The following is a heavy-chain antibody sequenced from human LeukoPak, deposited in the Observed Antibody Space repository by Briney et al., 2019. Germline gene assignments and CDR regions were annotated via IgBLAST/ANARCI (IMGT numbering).Heavy chain of an antibody. V-gene: IGHV4-34*01. CDR1: GGSFSGYY. D-gene: IGHD1-1*01. Sequence: SETLSLTCAVYGGSFSGYYWSWIRQPPGKGLEWIGEINHSGSTNYNPSLKSRVTISVDTSKNQFSLKLSSVTAADTAVYYCARGRVRLDYWGQGTLGTVSS. CDR2: INHSGST. CDR3: ARGRVRLDY. J-gene: IGHJ4*02.